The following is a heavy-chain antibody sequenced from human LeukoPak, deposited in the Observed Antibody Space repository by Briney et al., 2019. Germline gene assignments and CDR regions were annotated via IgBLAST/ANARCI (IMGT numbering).Heavy chain of an antibody. J-gene: IGHJ3*02. Sequence: PGGSLRLSCAASGFSFSTYSMNWVRQASGKGLQWVSYIGTSSSTMYYADSVKGRFTISRENAKSSLYLQMNSLRAEDTAVYYCARSTVTTVRQLNDAFDIWGQGTMVTVSS. CDR1: GFSFSTYS. CDR3: ARSTVTTVRQLNDAFDI. CDR2: IGTSSSTM. V-gene: IGHV3-48*04. D-gene: IGHD4-17*01.